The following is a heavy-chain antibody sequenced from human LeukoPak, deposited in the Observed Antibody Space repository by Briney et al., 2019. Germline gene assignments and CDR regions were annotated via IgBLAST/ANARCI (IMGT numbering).Heavy chain of an antibody. V-gene: IGHV1-2*02. CDR2: INPNSGGT. D-gene: IGHD4-17*01. CDR1: GYTFTGYY. CDR3: ARGETTDFDY. J-gene: IGHJ4*02. Sequence: ASVKVSCKASGYTFTGYYMHWVRQAPGQGLEWMGCINPNSGGTKYAQKFQGRVTMTRDTSISTAYMELRRLRSDDTAVYYCARGETTDFDYWGQGTLVTVSS.